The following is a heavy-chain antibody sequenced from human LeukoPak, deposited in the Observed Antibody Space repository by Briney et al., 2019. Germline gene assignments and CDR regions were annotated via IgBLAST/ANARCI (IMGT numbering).Heavy chain of an antibody. Sequence: GGSLRLSCAASGFTFSNYAMHWVRQAPGKGLDWVAVVSFHGTDKFYADSVKGRFTISRDNSKNTLYLQMNSLIPEDTAVYYCARAVPSRRAIDYWGQGTLVTVSS. J-gene: IGHJ4*02. CDR2: VSFHGTDK. CDR3: ARAVPSRRAIDY. V-gene: IGHV3-30*04. CDR1: GFTFSNYA.